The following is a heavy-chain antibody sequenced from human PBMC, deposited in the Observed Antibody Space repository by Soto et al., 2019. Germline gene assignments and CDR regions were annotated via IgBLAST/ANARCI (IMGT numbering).Heavy chain of an antibody. V-gene: IGHV3-48*01. CDR3: AREGPGSAFDI. CDR1: GFTFSSYS. CDR2: ISSSSSTI. D-gene: IGHD2-15*01. J-gene: IGHJ3*02. Sequence: GGSLRLSCAASGFTFSSYSTNWVRQAPGKGLEWVSYISSSSSTIYYADSVKGRLTISRDNAKNSLYLQMNSLRAEDTAVYYCAREGPGSAFDIWGQGTMVTVS.